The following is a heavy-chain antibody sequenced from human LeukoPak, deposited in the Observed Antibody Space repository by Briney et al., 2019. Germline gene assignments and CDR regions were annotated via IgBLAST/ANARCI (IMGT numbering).Heavy chain of an antibody. V-gene: IGHV4-39*01. Sequence: PSETLSLTCTVSGGSISSSSYYWGWLRQPPGKGLEWIGSIYYSGSTYYNPSLKSRVTISVDTSKNQFSLKLSSVTAADTAVYYCARHAAGAPMINFPFEYWGQGTLVTVSS. CDR1: GGSISSSSYY. D-gene: IGHD6-25*01. CDR3: ARHAAGAPMINFPFEY. CDR2: IYYSGST. J-gene: IGHJ4*02.